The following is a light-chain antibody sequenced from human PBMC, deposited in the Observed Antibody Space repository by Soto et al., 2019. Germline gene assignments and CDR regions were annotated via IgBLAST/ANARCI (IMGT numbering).Light chain of an antibody. CDR2: GAS. J-gene: IGKJ1*01. V-gene: IGKV3-15*01. CDR3: QQYNNWWT. Sequence: EIVMTRSPAGLSVTPGERATLPCRASQSVSSNLAWYQQKPGQAPRLLIYGASTRATGIPARFSGSGSGTEFTLTISSLQSEDFAVYYCQQYNNWWTFGQGTKVDIK. CDR1: QSVSSN.